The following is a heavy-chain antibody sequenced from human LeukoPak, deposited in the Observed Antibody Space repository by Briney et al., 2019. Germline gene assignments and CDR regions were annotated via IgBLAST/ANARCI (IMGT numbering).Heavy chain of an antibody. Sequence: GGSLRLSCAASGFTFSSYAMSWVRQAPGKRLEWVSAISGSIGNTYNADTVKGRFTISRDNSKNTLYLQMNSLRAEDTAVYYCAKVGGSGSYTYYYGMDVWGQGTTVTVSS. J-gene: IGHJ6*02. V-gene: IGHV3-23*01. D-gene: IGHD3-10*01. CDR2: ISGSIGNT. CDR1: GFTFSSYA. CDR3: AKVGGSGSYTYYYGMDV.